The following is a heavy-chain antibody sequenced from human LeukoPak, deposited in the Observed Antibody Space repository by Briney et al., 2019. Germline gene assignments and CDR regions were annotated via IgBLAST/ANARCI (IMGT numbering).Heavy chain of an antibody. J-gene: IGHJ4*02. V-gene: IGHV3-23*01. Sequence: GGSLRLSCAASGFTFSSYAMSWVRQAPGKGLEWVSAISGSDGSTYYADSVKGRFTISRDNSKNTLYLQMNSLRAEDTAVYYCAKDLYYDSSGYGTPMDYWGQGTLVTVSS. D-gene: IGHD3-22*01. CDR2: ISGSDGST. CDR3: AKDLYYDSSGYGTPMDY. CDR1: GFTFSSYA.